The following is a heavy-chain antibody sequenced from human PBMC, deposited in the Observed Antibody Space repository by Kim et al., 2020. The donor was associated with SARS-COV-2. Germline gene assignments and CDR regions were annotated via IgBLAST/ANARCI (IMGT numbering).Heavy chain of an antibody. Sequence: GGSPRLSCAASGFTFSTYAMSWVRQAPGKGLECVSAISGNGRTTSYADSVRGRFTISRDNSKNTLYPQMNSLRAEDTAIYYCAKSLFGGCDYWGQGTLVT. V-gene: IGHV3-23*01. D-gene: IGHD3-10*02. J-gene: IGHJ4*02. CDR3: AKSLFGGCDY. CDR2: ISGNGRTT. CDR1: GFTFSTYA.